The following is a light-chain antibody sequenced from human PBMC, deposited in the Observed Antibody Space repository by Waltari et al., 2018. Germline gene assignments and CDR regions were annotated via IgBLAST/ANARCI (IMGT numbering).Light chain of an antibody. J-gene: IGKJ1*01. V-gene: IGKV3-20*01. CDR3: QMYVNLPAT. CDR2: DAS. CDR1: QSVGKY. Sequence: EIVLTQSPGTLSLSPGERATLSCRASQSVGKYLVWYQQKPGQAPRLLIYDASIRATGIPDRFSGSGSGTDFSLTISRLEPEDFAVYHCQMYVNLPATFGQGTKVEI.